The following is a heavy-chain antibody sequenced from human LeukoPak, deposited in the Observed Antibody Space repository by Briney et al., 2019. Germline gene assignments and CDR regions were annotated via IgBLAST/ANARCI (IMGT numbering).Heavy chain of an antibody. J-gene: IGHJ4*02. V-gene: IGHV3-53*01. CDR3: ARSRGTGYSSSNAFDY. CDR1: GFIVSSNY. Sequence: GGSLRLSCAASGFIVSSNYMSWVRQAPGKGLEWVSVIYSGGSTYYADSVKGRFTISRDNSKNTLYLQMNSLRAEDTAVYYCARSRGTGYSSSNAFDYWGQGTLVTVSS. CDR2: IYSGGST. D-gene: IGHD6-13*01.